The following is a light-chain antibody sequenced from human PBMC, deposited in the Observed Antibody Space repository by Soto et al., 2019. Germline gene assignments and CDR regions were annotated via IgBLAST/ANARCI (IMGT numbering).Light chain of an antibody. CDR1: SSNIGSNY. V-gene: IGLV1-47*01. CDR2: RNN. J-gene: IGLJ3*02. CDR3: AAWDDSLSGRV. Sequence: QAVVTQPPSASGTPGQRVTISCSGSSSNIGSNYVFWYQQLPGTAPKLLIYRNNQRPSGVPDRFSVSKSGTSASLAISGLRSEDEADYYCAAWDDSLSGRVFGGGTKLTVL.